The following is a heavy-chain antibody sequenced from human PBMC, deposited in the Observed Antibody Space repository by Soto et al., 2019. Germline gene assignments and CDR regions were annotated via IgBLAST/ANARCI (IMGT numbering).Heavy chain of an antibody. CDR1: GASISSGGSY. V-gene: IGHV4-31*03. J-gene: IGHJ6*02. CDR2: IYYSGRTS. Sequence: QVQLQESGPGLVKPSQTLSLTCTVSGASISSGGSYWSWIRQHPGKGLEWIGYIYYSGRTSYYHPSLKSRVTISVDTSKNQFSLKLSSVTAADTAVYYCAREASPYYDILTGYSLIYGMDVWGQGTTITVSS. CDR3: AREASPYYDILTGYSLIYGMDV. D-gene: IGHD3-9*01.